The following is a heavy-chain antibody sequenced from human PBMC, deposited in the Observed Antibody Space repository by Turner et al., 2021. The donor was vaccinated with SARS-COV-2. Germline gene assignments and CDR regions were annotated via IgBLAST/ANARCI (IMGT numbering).Heavy chain of an antibody. D-gene: IGHD2-2*02. CDR1: GYLFTNYG. V-gene: IGHV1-18*01. CDR2: INTYNGNT. CDR3: AAIHCSSTSCYSTHYGMDV. Sequence: QVQLVQSGAEVKKTGASVKVSCKASGYLFTNYGISWVRQAPGQGLVWMGWINTYNGNTNYAQKLQGRVTMTTDTSTSTAYMELRSLRSDDTAVYYCAAIHCSSTSCYSTHYGMDVWGQGTTVTVSS. J-gene: IGHJ6*02.